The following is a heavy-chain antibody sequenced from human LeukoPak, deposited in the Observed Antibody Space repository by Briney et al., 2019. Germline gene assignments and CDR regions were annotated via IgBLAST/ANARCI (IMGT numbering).Heavy chain of an antibody. CDR3: ARRASMLTSYFDS. CDR1: GGSINSYY. D-gene: IGHD3-16*01. J-gene: IGHJ4*02. Sequence: PSETLSLTCTVSGGSINSYYWSWIRQPAGMGLEWIGRIYTSGSTNYNPSLKSRVTISVDTSKNQFSLKLSSVTAADTAVYYCARRASMLTSYFDSWGQGTLVTVSS. V-gene: IGHV4-4*07. CDR2: IYTSGST.